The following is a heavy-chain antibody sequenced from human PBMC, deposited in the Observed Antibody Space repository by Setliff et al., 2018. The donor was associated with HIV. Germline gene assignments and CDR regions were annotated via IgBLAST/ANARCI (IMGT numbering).Heavy chain of an antibody. CDR2: IIPSIATA. CDR1: GGSFSSYG. V-gene: IGHV1-69*04. J-gene: IGHJ6*03. D-gene: IGHD6-19*01. Sequence: SVKVSCKASGGSFSSYGITWVRQAPGQGLEWMGRIIPSIATAKSAQRFQGRVTITADKSTSTAYMELSSLRSEDTAVYYCARDGDSSGWYGYYYYMDVWGKGTTVTVSS. CDR3: ARDGDSSGWYGYYYYMDV.